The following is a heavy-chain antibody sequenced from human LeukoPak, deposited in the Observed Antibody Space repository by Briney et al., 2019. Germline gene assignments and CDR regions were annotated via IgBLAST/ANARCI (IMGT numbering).Heavy chain of an antibody. J-gene: IGHJ6*02. D-gene: IGHD1-14*01. CDR3: ARDRRTISSAHYGMDV. Sequence: SETLSLTCTVSGGSISSYYWSWIRQPPGKGLEWIGYIYYSGSTNYNPSLKSRVTISVDTSKNQFSLKLSSVTAADTAVYYCARDRRTISSAHYGMDVWGQGTTVTVSS. CDR2: IYYSGST. V-gene: IGHV4-59*01. CDR1: GGSISSYY.